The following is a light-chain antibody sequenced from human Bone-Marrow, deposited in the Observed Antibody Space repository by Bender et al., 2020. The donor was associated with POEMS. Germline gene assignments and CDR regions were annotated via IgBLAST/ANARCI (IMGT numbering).Light chain of an antibody. CDR1: DLGDKY. J-gene: IGLJ2*01. CDR3: QAWDTYSVI. Sequence: SYEVTQPPSVSVSPGQTASITCSGDDLGDKYVAWYQQKPGQSHVLVIYQDTKRPSGIPEPFSGSNSGNTAALTISGTQAIDEADYYCQAWDTYSVIFGGGTKLTVL. V-gene: IGLV3-1*01. CDR2: QDT.